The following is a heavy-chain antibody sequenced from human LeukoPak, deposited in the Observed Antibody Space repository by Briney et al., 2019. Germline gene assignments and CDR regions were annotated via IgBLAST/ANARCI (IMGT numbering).Heavy chain of an antibody. Sequence: GGSLRLSCAASGYTVSSNYMSWVRQAPGKGLEWVAVISDDGSNEYYAYSVKGRFTISRDNSKNTLYLQINSLRDKDTAVYYCAKDGLQGVDDWGQGTLVTVSS. V-gene: IGHV3-30*18. D-gene: IGHD5-24*01. CDR2: ISDDGSNE. CDR3: AKDGLQGVDD. J-gene: IGHJ4*02. CDR1: GYTVSSNY.